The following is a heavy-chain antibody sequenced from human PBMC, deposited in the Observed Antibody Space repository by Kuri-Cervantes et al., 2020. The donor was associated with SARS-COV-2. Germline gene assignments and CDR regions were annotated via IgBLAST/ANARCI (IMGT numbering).Heavy chain of an antibody. CDR2: IYDGGST. V-gene: IGHV4-59*12. CDR3: VKGGARITNSGVVIANRFDP. CDR1: GDSIIGYY. D-gene: IGHD3-3*01. Sequence: SQTLSLTCGVSGDSIIGYYWNWIRQPPEKTLEWIGFIYDGGSTSYNPSLRSRVTISVDTSKNQFSLKLSSVTAADTAVYYCVKGGARITNSGVVIANRFDPWGQGTLVTVSS. J-gene: IGHJ5*02.